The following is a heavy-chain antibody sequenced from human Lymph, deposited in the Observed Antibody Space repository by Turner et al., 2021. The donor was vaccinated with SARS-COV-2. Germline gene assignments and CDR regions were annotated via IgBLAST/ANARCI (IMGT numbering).Heavy chain of an antibody. J-gene: IGHJ4*02. Sequence: QVQLQESGPGLVKPSQTLSLTCPVSGGSISSGDYYWSWIRQPPGKGLEWIGDIYYSGSTYYNPSLKSRVTISVDTSKNQFSLKLSSVTAADTAVYYCARVVVLRRAYFDYWGQGTLVTVSS. CDR3: ARVVVLRRAYFDY. D-gene: IGHD2-8*01. CDR1: GGSISSGDYY. V-gene: IGHV4-30-4*01. CDR2: IYYSGST.